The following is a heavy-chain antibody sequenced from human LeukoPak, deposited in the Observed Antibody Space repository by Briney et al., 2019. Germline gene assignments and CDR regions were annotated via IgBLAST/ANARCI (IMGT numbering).Heavy chain of an antibody. Sequence: SETLSLTCTVSGGSISSYYWSWIRQPPGKGLEWIGYIYYSGSTNYNPSLKSRVTISVDTSKNQFSLKLSSVTAADTAVYYCASSPMIVGKSPFQGAFDIWGQGTMVTVSS. J-gene: IGHJ3*02. D-gene: IGHD3-22*01. V-gene: IGHV4-59*01. CDR1: GGSISSYY. CDR2: IYYSGST. CDR3: ASSPMIVGKSPFQGAFDI.